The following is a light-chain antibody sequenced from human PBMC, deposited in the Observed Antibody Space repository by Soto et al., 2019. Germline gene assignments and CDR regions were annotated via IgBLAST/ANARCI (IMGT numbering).Light chain of an antibody. J-gene: IGLJ1*01. Sequence: QSVLTQPPSASGTPGQRVTISCSGSSSNIGSNTVNWYQQLPGTAPELLIYSNNQRPSGVPDRFSGDKSGTSASLAISGLQSEDEADYYCAAWDDSLNAYVFGTGTKLTVL. V-gene: IGLV1-44*01. CDR2: SNN. CDR3: AAWDDSLNAYV. CDR1: SSNIGSNT.